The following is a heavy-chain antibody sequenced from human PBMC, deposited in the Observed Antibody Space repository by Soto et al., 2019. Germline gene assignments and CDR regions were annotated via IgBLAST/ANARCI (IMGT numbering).Heavy chain of an antibody. CDR1: GFTFTYAW. J-gene: IGHJ4*02. CDR2: IKSKTDGGTT. Sequence: GGSLRLSCAASGFTFTYAWMTWVRQAPGKGLEWVGRIKSKTDGGTTDYAAPVKGRFTISRDDSKNTLSLQMNSLKTEDTAVYYCTTEGYTYYFDYWGQGTLVTVSS. D-gene: IGHD5-12*01. CDR3: TTEGYTYYFDY. V-gene: IGHV3-15*01.